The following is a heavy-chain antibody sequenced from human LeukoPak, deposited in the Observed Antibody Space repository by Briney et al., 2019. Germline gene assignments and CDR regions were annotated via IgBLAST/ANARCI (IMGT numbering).Heavy chain of an antibody. J-gene: IGHJ4*02. CDR3: VRDAERGGDFDY. Sequence: GGSLRLSCAASGFTFSSSAMSWVRQAPGKGLEWVSAISNNGGYTYYADSVQGRFTNSRDNSKSTLCLQMNSLRAEDTAVYYCVRDAERGGDFDYWGQGTLVTVSS. V-gene: IGHV3-23*01. CDR1: GFTFSSSA. CDR2: ISNNGGYT. D-gene: IGHD2-21*01.